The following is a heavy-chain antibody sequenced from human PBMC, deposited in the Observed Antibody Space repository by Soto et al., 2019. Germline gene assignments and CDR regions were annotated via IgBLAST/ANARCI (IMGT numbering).Heavy chain of an antibody. CDR3: ARGYYDSSGYYLY. V-gene: IGHV3-48*03. CDR2: ISSSGSTI. D-gene: IGHD3-22*01. J-gene: IGHJ4*02. CDR1: GFTFSSYE. Sequence: GGSLRLSCAASGFTFSSYEMNWVRQAPGKGLEWVSYISSSGSTIYYADSVKGRFTISRDNAKNSLYLQMNSLRAEDTAVYYCARGYYDSSGYYLYWGQGTLGPVSS.